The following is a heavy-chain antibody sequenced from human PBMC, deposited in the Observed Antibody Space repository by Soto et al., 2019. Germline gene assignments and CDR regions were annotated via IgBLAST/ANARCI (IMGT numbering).Heavy chain of an antibody. Sequence: SETLSLTCTVSGGSISSYYWSWIRQSPGKRLEWIGYIYFSGSTNYNPSLKSRVTISGDTSKNQFSLKLSSVTAADTAVYYCARDRWITMVRGRTDQNWFDPWGQGTLVTVSS. CDR2: IYFSGST. D-gene: IGHD3-10*01. J-gene: IGHJ5*02. CDR3: ARDRWITMVRGRTDQNWFDP. V-gene: IGHV4-59*01. CDR1: GGSISSYY.